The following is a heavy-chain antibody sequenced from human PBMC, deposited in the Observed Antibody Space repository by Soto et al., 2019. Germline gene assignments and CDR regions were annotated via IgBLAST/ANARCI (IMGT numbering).Heavy chain of an antibody. V-gene: IGHV4-59*08. Sequence: SENLPLTCTVSGGSISSYYWSWIRQPPGKGLEWIGYIYYSGSTNYNPSLKSRVTISVDTSKNQFSLKLGSVTAADTAVYYCARSYSRSFDFWGQGTLVTVS. J-gene: IGHJ4*02. CDR1: GGSISSYY. D-gene: IGHD6-13*01. CDR3: ARSYSRSFDF. CDR2: IYYSGST.